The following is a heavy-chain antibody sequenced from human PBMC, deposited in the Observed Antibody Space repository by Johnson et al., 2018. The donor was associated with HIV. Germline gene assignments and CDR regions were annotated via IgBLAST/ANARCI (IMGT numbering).Heavy chain of an antibody. CDR1: GFTFSSYG. Sequence: QVQLVESGGGVVQPRRSLRISCAASGFTFSSYGMHWVRQAPGKGLEWVAVIWYDGSTKYYADSVRGRFTISRDTSKNTLYLQMNSLRAEDTAVYYCARPRIEVLPAGAFDIWGPGTMVTVSS. V-gene: IGHV3-33*01. CDR3: ARPRIEVLPAGAFDI. D-gene: IGHD2-2*01. J-gene: IGHJ3*02. CDR2: IWYDGSTK.